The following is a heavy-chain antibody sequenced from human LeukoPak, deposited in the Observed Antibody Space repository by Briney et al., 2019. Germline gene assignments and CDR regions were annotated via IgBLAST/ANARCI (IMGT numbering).Heavy chain of an antibody. J-gene: IGHJ4*02. Sequence: GGSLRLSCAASGFTFSTYWMHRVRQAPGRGLVWVSHINSDGSSTGYADSVKGRFAISRDNAKNTLYLQMNSLRAEDTAVYYCATLPTTTVTNLFDYWGQGTLVTVSS. CDR2: INSDGSST. V-gene: IGHV3-74*01. D-gene: IGHD4-17*01. CDR3: ATLPTTTVTNLFDY. CDR1: GFTFSTYW.